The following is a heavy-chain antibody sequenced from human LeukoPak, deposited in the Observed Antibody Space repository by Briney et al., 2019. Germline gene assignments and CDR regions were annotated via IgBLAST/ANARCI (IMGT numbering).Heavy chain of an antibody. CDR2: IWYDGSNK. D-gene: IGHD4-17*01. V-gene: IGHV3-33*01. Sequence: GGSLRLSCAPPGFTFSSSGMRRVRQAPSKGLGWVAVIWYDGSNKYYADSVRGRFTSSRDNSKNTLYLQMNSLRAEDTAVYYCARDGDYGDYGDYWGQGTLVTVSS. CDR3: ARDGDYGDYGDY. CDR1: GFTFSSSG. J-gene: IGHJ4*02.